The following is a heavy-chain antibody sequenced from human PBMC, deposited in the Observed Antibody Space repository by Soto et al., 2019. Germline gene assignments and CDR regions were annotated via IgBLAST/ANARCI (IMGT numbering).Heavy chain of an antibody. J-gene: IGHJ5*02. V-gene: IGHV1-2*02. CDR3: AKSEIIAGAGLIDP. Sequence: ASVKVSWKASGDTFTGYYMHWVRQAPGQGLEWMGWINPNSGGTNYAQKFQGRVTMTRDTSISTAYMELSRLRSHATAVYYCAKSEIIAGAGLIDPWGQGTLVTVSS. D-gene: IGHD6-19*01. CDR2: INPNSGGT. CDR1: GDTFTGYY.